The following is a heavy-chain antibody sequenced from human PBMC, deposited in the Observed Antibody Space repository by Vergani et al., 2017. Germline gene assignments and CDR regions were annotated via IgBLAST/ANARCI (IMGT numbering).Heavy chain of an antibody. CDR3: ARSTHPETYSSSWDFDY. CDR2: IYYSGST. CDR1: GGSISSSSYY. D-gene: IGHD6-13*01. V-gene: IGHV4-39*07. Sequence: QLQLQESGPGLVKPSETLSLTCTVSGGSISSSSYYWGWIRQPPGKGLEWIGSIYYSGSTYYNPSLKSRVTISVDPSKNQFSLKLSSVTAADTAVYYCARSTHPETYSSSWDFDYWGQGTLVTVSS. J-gene: IGHJ4*02.